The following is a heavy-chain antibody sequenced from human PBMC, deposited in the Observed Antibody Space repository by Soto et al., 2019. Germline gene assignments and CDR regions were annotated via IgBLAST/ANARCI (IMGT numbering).Heavy chain of an antibody. V-gene: IGHV3-23*01. Sequence: EVQLLESGGGLVQPGGSLRLSCAASGFTFSNYALSWVRQAPGKGLEWVSIISASGGSTFYPDSVKGRCTISRDNSKNTLYLQMNNLRAEDTAVYYCAKHFDSGCPDYWGQGTLVTVSS. CDR1: GFTFSNYA. D-gene: IGHD6-19*01. J-gene: IGHJ4*02. CDR2: ISASGGST. CDR3: AKHFDSGCPDY.